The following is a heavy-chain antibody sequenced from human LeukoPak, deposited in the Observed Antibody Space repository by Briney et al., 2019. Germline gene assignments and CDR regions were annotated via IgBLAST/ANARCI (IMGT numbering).Heavy chain of an antibody. CDR2: IKQDGSEK. D-gene: IGHD2-15*01. CDR3: ASEGSDY. Sequence: QTGGSLRLSCAASGFTFSSHWMSWVRQAPGKGLEWVANIKQDGSEKYYVDSVKGRFTISRDNAKNSLYLQMNSLRAEDTAVYYCASEGSDYWGQGTLVTVSS. V-gene: IGHV3-7*01. CDR1: GFTFSSHW. J-gene: IGHJ4*02.